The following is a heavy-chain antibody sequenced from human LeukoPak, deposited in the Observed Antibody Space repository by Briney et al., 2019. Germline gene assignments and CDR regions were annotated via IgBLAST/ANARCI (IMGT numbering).Heavy chain of an antibody. CDR1: GFTVSSYW. CDR2: IKQDGSEK. Sequence: PGGSLRLSCVASGFTVSSYWMSWVRQAPGKGPEWVANIKQDGSEKYYVESLKGRFTISRDNAENSLYLQINSLRVEDTAVYYCARPYGSGSSYKAFNIWGQGTMVTVSS. CDR3: ARPYGSGSSYKAFNI. D-gene: IGHD3-10*01. V-gene: IGHV3-7*01. J-gene: IGHJ3*02.